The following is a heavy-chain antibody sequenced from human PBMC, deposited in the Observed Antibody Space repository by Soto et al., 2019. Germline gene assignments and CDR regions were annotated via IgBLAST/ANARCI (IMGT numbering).Heavy chain of an antibody. J-gene: IGHJ6*02. CDR1: GGTFSSYA. CDR3: ARSGFTIFGVVIEPQSGTYYYYGMDV. CDR2: IIPILGTA. D-gene: IGHD3-3*01. Sequence: SVKVSCKASGGTFSSYAISWVRQAPGQGLEWMGGIIPILGTANYAQKFQGRVTITADKSTSTAYMELSSLRSEDTAVYYCARSGFTIFGVVIEPQSGTYYYYGMDVWGQGTTVTVSS. V-gene: IGHV1-69*10.